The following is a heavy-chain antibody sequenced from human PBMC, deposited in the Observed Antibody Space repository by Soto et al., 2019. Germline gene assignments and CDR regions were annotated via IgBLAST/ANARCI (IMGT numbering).Heavy chain of an antibody. J-gene: IGHJ6*03. CDR2: INHSGST. D-gene: IGHD3-10*01. Sequence: QVQLQQWGAGLLKPSETLSLTCAVYGGSFSGYYWSWIRQPPGKGLEWIGEINHSGSTNYNPSLKSRVTMSVDTSKNQFSLKLSSVTAADTAVYYCARVKRYYYGSGSYLPLDYYYYYYMDVWGKGTTVTVSS. V-gene: IGHV4-34*01. CDR1: GGSFSGYY. CDR3: ARVKRYYYGSGSYLPLDYYYYYYMDV.